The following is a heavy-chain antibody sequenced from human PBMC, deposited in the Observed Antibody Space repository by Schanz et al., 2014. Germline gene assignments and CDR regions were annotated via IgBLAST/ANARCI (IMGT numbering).Heavy chain of an antibody. CDR3: ARRHGLIRGILIGDD. CDR2: VFYSGTT. V-gene: IGHV4-59*04. Sequence: VQLVESGGGLVQPGGSLRLSCAASGFTFSDSWMHWIRQSPGKGLEWIGYVFYSGTTYYNPSLEGRVTISVDTSENQFSLRLTSATAADTAVYFCARRHGLIRGILIGDDWGRGTLVTVSS. CDR1: GFTFSDSW. J-gene: IGHJ4*02. D-gene: IGHD3-10*01.